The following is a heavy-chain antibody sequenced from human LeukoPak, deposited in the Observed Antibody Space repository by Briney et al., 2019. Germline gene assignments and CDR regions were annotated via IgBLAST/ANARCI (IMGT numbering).Heavy chain of an antibody. CDR3: ASLPSPSSSGY. D-gene: IGHD6-19*01. J-gene: IGHJ4*02. CDR2: INSGGETR. V-gene: IGHV3-48*03. CDR1: GFTLNNYE. Sequence: GGSLRLSCAASGFTLNNYEMNWVRQAPGKGLEWVSYINSGGETRYYADSVKGRFTISRDNADNSLSLQMNSLRAEDTAVYYCASLPSPSSSGYWGQRTLVTVSS.